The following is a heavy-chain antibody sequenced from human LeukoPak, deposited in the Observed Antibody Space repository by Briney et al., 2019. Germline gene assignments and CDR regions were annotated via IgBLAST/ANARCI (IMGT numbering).Heavy chain of an antibody. J-gene: IGHJ6*03. D-gene: IGHD1-26*01. CDR1: GVSISSSSYY. CDR2: IYYSGST. Sequence: SETLSLTCTVSGVSISSSSYYWGWLRQPPGKGLEWIGSIYYSGSTYYNPSLKSRVTISVDTSKNQFSLKLSSVTAADTAVYYCARESVGRYSYYYYYYMDVWGKGTTVTISS. V-gene: IGHV4-39*07. CDR3: ARESVGRYSYYYYYYMDV.